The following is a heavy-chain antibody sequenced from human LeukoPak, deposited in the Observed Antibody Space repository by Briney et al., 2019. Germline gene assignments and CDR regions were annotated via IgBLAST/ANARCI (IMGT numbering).Heavy chain of an antibody. CDR3: ARNYDSSGYGYNWFDP. CDR1: GFTFSTYS. D-gene: IGHD3-22*01. Sequence: GGSLRLSCAASGFTFSTYSMNWVRQAPGKGPEWVSSITGSSSFIYYVDSVKGRLTISRDNAKNSLHLQMNSLRAEDTAVYYCARNYDSSGYGYNWFDPWGQGTLVTVSS. J-gene: IGHJ5*02. V-gene: IGHV3-21*01. CDR2: ITGSSSFI.